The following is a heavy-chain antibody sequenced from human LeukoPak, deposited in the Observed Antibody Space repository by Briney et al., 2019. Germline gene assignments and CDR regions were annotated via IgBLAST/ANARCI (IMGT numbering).Heavy chain of an antibody. CDR2: INHSGST. V-gene: IGHV4-34*01. CDR3: ARHLALLWFGFSL. D-gene: IGHD3-10*01. Sequence: SETLSLTCAVYGGSFSGYYWSWIRQPPGKGLEWIGEINHSGSTNYNPSLKSRVTISVDTSKNQFSLKLSSVTAADTAVYHCARHLALLWFGFSLWGQGTLVTVSS. CDR1: GGSFSGYY. J-gene: IGHJ4*02.